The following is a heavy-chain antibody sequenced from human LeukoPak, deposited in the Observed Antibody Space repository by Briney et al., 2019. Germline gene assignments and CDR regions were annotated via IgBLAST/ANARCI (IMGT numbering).Heavy chain of an antibody. CDR3: ARAPNSGTLGEDY. Sequence: GGSLRLSCAASGFTFSSYAMHWVRQAPGKGLEWVAVISYDGSNKYYADSVKGRFTISRDDSKNSLYLQMNSLKTEDTAVYYCARAPNSGTLGEDYWGQGTLVTVSS. D-gene: IGHD1-26*01. CDR2: ISYDGSNK. CDR1: GFTFSSYA. V-gene: IGHV3-30-3*01. J-gene: IGHJ4*02.